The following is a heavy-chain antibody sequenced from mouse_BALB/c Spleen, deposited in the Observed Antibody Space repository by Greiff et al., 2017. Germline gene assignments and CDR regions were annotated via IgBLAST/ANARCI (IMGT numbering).Heavy chain of an antibody. V-gene: IGHV1-84*02. J-gene: IGHJ3*01. CDR2: IYPGSGNT. Sequence: QVQLKESGPELVKPGASVKISCKASGYTFTDYYINWVKQKPGQGLEWIGWIYPGSGNTKYNEKFKGKATLTVDTSSSTAYMQLSSLTSEDTAVYFCAVRPTMISWFAYWGQGTLVTVSA. CDR3: AVRPTMISWFAY. D-gene: IGHD2-4*01. CDR1: GYTFTDYY.